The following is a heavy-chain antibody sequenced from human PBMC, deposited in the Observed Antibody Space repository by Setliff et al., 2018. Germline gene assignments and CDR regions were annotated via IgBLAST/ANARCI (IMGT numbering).Heavy chain of an antibody. CDR3: ATLHVDRNAFDI. CDR1: GYTLTELS. CDR2: FDPEDGET. Sequence: ASVKVSCKVSGYTLTELSMHWVRQAPGKGLEWMGGFDPEDGETIYAQKFQGRVTMTEDTSTDTAYMELSSLRSEDTAVYYCATLHVDRNAFDIWGQGTLVTVSS. V-gene: IGHV1-24*01. J-gene: IGHJ4*02. D-gene: IGHD3-16*01.